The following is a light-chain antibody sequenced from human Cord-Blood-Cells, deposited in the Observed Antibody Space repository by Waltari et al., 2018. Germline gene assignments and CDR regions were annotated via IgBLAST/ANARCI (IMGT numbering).Light chain of an antibody. CDR2: WAS. Sequence: DIVMTQSPGSLAVSLGERATIKCKSSKSVLYSSNNKNYLAWYQQKPGQPPKLLIYWASTRESVVPDRFSGSGSGTDFTLTISSLQAEDVAVYYCQQYYSTPWTFGQGTKVEIK. J-gene: IGKJ1*01. CDR1: KSVLYSSNNKNY. V-gene: IGKV4-1*01. CDR3: QQYYSTPWT.